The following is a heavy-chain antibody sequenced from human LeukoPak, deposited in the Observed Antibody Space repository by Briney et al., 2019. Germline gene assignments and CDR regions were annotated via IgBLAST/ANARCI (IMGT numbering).Heavy chain of an antibody. CDR3: ARNRLRFLEWLSEGMDV. V-gene: IGHV4-34*01. CDR2: INHSGST. D-gene: IGHD3-3*01. J-gene: IGHJ6*02. Sequence: SETLSLTCAVYGGSFSGYYWSWIRQPPGKGLEWIGEINHSGSTNYNPSLKSRATISVDTSKNQFSLKLSSVTAADTAVYYCARNRLRFLEWLSEGMDVWGQGTTVTVSS. CDR1: GGSFSGYY.